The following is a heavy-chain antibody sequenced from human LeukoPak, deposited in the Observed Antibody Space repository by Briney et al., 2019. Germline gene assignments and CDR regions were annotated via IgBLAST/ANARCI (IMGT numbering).Heavy chain of an antibody. D-gene: IGHD6-13*01. CDR3: ARDLSEYSSSWYRRENWFDP. J-gene: IGHJ5*02. CDR2: IRYDGSNK. CDR1: GFTFSSYG. Sequence: GGSLRLSCAASGFTFSSYGMHWVRQAPGKGLEWVAFIRYDGSNKYYADSVKGRFTISRDNSKNTLYLQMNSLRAEDTAMYYCARDLSEYSSSWYRRENWFDPWGQGTLVTVSS. V-gene: IGHV3-30*02.